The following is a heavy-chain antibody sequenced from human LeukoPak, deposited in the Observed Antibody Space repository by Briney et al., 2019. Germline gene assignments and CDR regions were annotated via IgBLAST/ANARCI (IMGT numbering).Heavy chain of an antibody. CDR2: IYSGGST. D-gene: IGHD6-19*01. J-gene: IGHJ4*02. CDR1: GFTVSSNY. V-gene: IGHV3-53*01. CDR3: TAVAGPLGDDY. Sequence: GGSLRLSCAASGFTVSSNYMSWVRQAPGKGLEWVSVIYSGGSTYYADSVKGRFTISRDDSKNTLYLQMNSLRAEDTAVYYCTAVAGPLGDDYWGQGTLVTVSS.